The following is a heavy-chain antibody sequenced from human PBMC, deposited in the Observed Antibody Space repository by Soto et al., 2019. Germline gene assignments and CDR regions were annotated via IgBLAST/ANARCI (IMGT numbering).Heavy chain of an antibody. CDR1: GGSISSYY. CDR3: ARGQGYDILTGYYQYYYYGMDV. D-gene: IGHD3-9*01. J-gene: IGHJ6*02. CDR2: IYYSGST. Sequence: PSETLSLTCTVSGGSISSYYWSWIRQPPGKGLEWIGYIYYSGSTDYNPSLKSRVTISVDTSKNQFSLKLSSVTAADTAVYYCARGQGYDILTGYYQYYYYGMDVWGQGTTVTVSS. V-gene: IGHV4-59*01.